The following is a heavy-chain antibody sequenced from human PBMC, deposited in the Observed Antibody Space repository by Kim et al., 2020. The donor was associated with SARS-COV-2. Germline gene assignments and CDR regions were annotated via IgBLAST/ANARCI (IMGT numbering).Heavy chain of an antibody. J-gene: IGHJ5*02. V-gene: IGHV3-21*01. D-gene: IGHD3-10*01. CDR2: ITTTGYM. CDR1: GFTFSAYS. CDR3: ARDGTGSGDRPNWLDP. Sequence: GGSLRLSCGASGFTFSAYSMNWVRQAPGKGLEWVSFITTTGYMYYADSVKGRFTISRDNAKNSLYLQMNSLRVEDTAVYYCARDGTGSGDRPNWLDPWG.